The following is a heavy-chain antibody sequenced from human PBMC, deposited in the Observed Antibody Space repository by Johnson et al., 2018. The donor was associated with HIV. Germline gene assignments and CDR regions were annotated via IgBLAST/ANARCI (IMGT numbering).Heavy chain of an antibody. D-gene: IGHD2-15*01. J-gene: IGHJ3*02. CDR2: INWNGGST. CDR3: ARGSRYCSGGSCPEAFDI. V-gene: IGHV3-20*04. CDR1: GFTFDDYG. Sequence: VQLVESGGGVVRPGGSLRLSCAASGFTFDDYGMSWVRQAPGKGLAWVSGINWNGGSTGYADSVKGRFTISRDNAKNSLYLQMNSLRAEDTALYFCARGSRYCSGGSCPEAFDIWGQGTMVTVSS.